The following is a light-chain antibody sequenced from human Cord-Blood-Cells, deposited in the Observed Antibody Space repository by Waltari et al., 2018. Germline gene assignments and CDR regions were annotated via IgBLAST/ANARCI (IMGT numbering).Light chain of an antibody. Sequence: QSALTQPAPVSGSPGQSTTISCTGTSSDVGSYNLVSWYQQHPGKAPKLMIYEGSKRSSGVSNRFSGSKSGNTASLTITGPQAEDEADYYCCSYAGRSTWVFGGGTKLTVL. CDR1: SSDVGSYNL. V-gene: IGLV2-23*01. J-gene: IGLJ3*02. CDR3: CSYAGRSTWV. CDR2: EGS.